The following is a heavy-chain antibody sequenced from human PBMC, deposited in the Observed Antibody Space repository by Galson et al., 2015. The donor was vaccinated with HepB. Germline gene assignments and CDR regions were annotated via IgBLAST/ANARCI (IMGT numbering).Heavy chain of an antibody. J-gene: IGHJ3*02. CDR3: AKQITMIVVVMIFDI. V-gene: IGHV3-30*18. D-gene: IGHD3-22*01. CDR1: GFTFSSYG. Sequence: SLRLSCAASGFTFSSYGMHWVRQAPGKGLEWVAVISYDGSNKYYADSVKGRFTISRDNSKNTLYLQMNSLRAEDTAVYYCAKQITMIVVVMIFDIWGQGTMVTVSS. CDR2: ISYDGSNK.